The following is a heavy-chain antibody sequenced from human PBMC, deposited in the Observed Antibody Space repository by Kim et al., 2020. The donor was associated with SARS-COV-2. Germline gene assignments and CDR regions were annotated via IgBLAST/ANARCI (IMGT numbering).Heavy chain of an antibody. V-gene: IGHV3-30*01. J-gene: IGHJ6*02. D-gene: IGHD3-10*01. CDR3: ARANSGSYYYGMDV. Sequence: YADSVKGRFTISRDNSKNTLYLQMNSLRAEDTAVYYCARANSGSYYYGMDVWGQGTRVTVSS.